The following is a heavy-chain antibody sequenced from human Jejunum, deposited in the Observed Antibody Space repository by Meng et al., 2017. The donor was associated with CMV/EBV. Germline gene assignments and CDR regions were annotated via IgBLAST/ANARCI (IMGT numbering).Heavy chain of an antibody. CDR1: GFTFSSHS. V-gene: IGHV3-48*04. CDR2: ISSTSSTT. D-gene: IGHD1-1*01. Sequence: AASGFTFSSHSMNWVRQAPGKGLEWVSYISSTSSTTHYADSMKGRFTISRDNAKNSLYPQMNSLRGEDTAVYYCARNPPGKGFIDYWGQGTLVTVSS. CDR3: ARNPPGKGFIDY. J-gene: IGHJ4*02.